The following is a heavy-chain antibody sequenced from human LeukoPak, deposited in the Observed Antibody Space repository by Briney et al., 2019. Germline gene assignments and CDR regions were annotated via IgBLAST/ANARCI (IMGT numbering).Heavy chain of an antibody. CDR1: AGITSYY. Sequence: PSETLSLTCTVSAGITSYYWTWIRQPAGKGLEWIGRIYTSGSTDYNPSLKSRVTMSVDMSKNQISLKLTSVTAAKTAVYYCARTHTSRWYWFDPWGQGTLVTVSS. D-gene: IGHD6-19*01. CDR2: IYTSGST. J-gene: IGHJ5*02. CDR3: ARTHTSRWYWFDP. V-gene: IGHV4-4*07.